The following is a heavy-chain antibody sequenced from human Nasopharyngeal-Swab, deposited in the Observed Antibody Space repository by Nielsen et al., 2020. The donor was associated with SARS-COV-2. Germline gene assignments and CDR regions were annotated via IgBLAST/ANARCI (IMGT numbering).Heavy chain of an antibody. CDR3: ARGQPYYDFWSGYSYYYYYGMDV. J-gene: IGHJ6*02. V-gene: IGHV3-33*01. D-gene: IGHD3-3*01. CDR2: IWYDGSNK. Sequence: WIRQPPGKGLEWVAVIWYDGSNKYYADSVKGRFTISRDNAKNSLYLQMKSLRAEDAAVYYCARGQPYYDFWSGYSYYYYYGMDVWGQGTTVTVSS.